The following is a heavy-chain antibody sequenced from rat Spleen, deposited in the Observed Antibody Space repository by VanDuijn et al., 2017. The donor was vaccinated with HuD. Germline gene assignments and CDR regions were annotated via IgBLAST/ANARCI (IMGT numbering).Heavy chain of an antibody. V-gene: IGHV5-29*01. Sequence: EVQLVESGGGLVQPGRSLKLSCAASGFTFSNYGMAWVRQAPTKGLEWVATISYDGSSTYYHDSVKGRFIISRDNAKSTLYLQMNSLRSEDTGTYYCTREDYWGQGVMVTVSS. CDR1: GFTFSNYG. J-gene: IGHJ2*01. CDR2: ISYDGSST. CDR3: TREDY.